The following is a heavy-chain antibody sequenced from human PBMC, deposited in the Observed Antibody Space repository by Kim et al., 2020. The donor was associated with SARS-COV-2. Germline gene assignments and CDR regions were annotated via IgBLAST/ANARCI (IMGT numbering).Heavy chain of an antibody. J-gene: IGHJ4*02. D-gene: IGHD2-2*01. CDR3: ARGSTRGY. Sequence: GSITTHAESGKGRFTHSRANAENTVYLQMNGLRAEDTALYYCARGSTRGYWGQGTLVTVSS. CDR2: GSIT. V-gene: IGHV3-74*03.